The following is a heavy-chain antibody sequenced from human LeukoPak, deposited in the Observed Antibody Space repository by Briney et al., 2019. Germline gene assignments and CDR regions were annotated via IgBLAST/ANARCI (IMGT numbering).Heavy chain of an antibody. V-gene: IGHV3-48*03. CDR1: GFTFNNYE. CDR2: ISSSGITI. J-gene: IGHJ4*02. CDR3: AKDYYDSSGYSPYDY. Sequence: GGSLRLSCAASGFTFNNYEMNWVRQAPGKGLECVSYISSSGITIYYADSVKGRFTISRDNSKNTLYLQMNSLRAEDTAVYYCAKDYYDSSGYSPYDYWGQGTLVTVSS. D-gene: IGHD3-22*01.